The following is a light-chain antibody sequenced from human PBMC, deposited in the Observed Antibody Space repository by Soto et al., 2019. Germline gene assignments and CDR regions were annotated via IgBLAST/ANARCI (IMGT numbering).Light chain of an antibody. V-gene: IGLV1-40*01. CDR2: ANN. Sequence: QSVLTQPPSVSGAPGQRVTISCSGSSSNIGAGYDVHWYQQLPGKAPKLLIYANNNRPSGVPDRFSGSKSVTPASLAIAGLQAEDEADYYCQSYDSSLTVFGTGTKLTVL. CDR1: SSNIGAGYD. CDR3: QSYDSSLTV. J-gene: IGLJ1*01.